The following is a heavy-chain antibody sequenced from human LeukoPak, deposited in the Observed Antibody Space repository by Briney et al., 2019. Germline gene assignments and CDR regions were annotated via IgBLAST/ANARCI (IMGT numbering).Heavy chain of an antibody. CDR1: GFTFSSYG. V-gene: IGHV3-23*01. CDR2: ISASGGST. D-gene: IGHD6-13*01. CDR3: ARTGLASAGMGEY. Sequence: GGSLRLSCAASGFTFSSYGMSWVRQAPGKGLEWVSLISASGGSTYYADSVKGRFTISRDNAKNSLYLQMNTLRDEDTALYYCARTGLASAGMGEYWGQGTLVTVSS. J-gene: IGHJ4*02.